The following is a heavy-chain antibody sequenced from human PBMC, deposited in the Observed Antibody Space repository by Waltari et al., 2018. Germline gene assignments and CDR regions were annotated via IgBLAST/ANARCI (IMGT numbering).Heavy chain of an antibody. J-gene: IGHJ4*02. Sequence: EVQLVESGGGLVQPGGSLRLSCAASGFTFSSYSMNWVRQAPGKGVGWVSYISSSSSTIYYADSVKGRFTISRDNAKNSLYLQMNSLRAEDTAVYYCARDLKTELGGFDYWGQGTLVTVSS. V-gene: IGHV3-48*01. CDR3: ARDLKTELGGFDY. D-gene: IGHD7-27*01. CDR1: GFTFSSYS. CDR2: ISSSSSTI.